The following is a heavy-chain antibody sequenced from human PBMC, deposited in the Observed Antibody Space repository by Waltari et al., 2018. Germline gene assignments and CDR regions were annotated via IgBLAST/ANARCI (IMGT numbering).Heavy chain of an antibody. J-gene: IGHJ3*02. CDR1: GGTFSSYA. Sequence: QVQLVQSGAEVKKPGSSVKVSCKASGGTFSSYAISWVRQAPGQGLEWMGMIIPIFGTANYAQKFQGRVTITADKSTSTAYMELSSLRSEDTAVYYCARGSGGYSGYETRAFDIWGQGTMVTVSS. CDR2: IIPIFGTA. V-gene: IGHV1-69*13. CDR3: ARGSGGYSGYETRAFDI. D-gene: IGHD5-12*01.